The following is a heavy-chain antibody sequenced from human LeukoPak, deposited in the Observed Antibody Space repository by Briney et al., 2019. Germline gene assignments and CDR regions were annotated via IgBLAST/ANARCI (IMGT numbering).Heavy chain of an antibody. Sequence: ASVKVSCKASGYTFTGYYMHWVRQAPGQGLEWMGWMNPNSGNTGYAQKFQGRVTMTRNTSISTAYMELSSLRSEDTAVYYCARGRRRGSSPYYYYMDVWGKGTTVTISS. V-gene: IGHV1-8*02. J-gene: IGHJ6*03. D-gene: IGHD3-16*01. CDR1: GYTFTGYY. CDR3: ARGRRRGSSPYYYYMDV. CDR2: MNPNSGNT.